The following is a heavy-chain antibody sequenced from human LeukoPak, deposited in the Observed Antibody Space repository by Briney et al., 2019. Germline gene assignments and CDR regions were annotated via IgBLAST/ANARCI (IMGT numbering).Heavy chain of an antibody. CDR3: ARGRGTPIAAAGTSFDP. J-gene: IGHJ5*02. CDR2: MNPNSGNT. D-gene: IGHD6-13*01. CDR1: GYTFTSYD. Sequence: ASVKVSRKASGYTFTSYDINWVRQATGQGLEWMGWMNPNSGNTGYAQKFQGRVTMTRNTSISTAYMELSSLRSEDTAVYYCARGRGTPIAAAGTSFDPWGQGTLVTVSS. V-gene: IGHV1-8*01.